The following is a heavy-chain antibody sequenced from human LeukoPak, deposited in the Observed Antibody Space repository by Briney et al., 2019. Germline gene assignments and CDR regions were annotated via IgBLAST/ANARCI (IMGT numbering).Heavy chain of an antibody. J-gene: IGHJ3*02. CDR3: ARVSNYGGSAFDI. CDR2: INSDGSTT. V-gene: IGHV3-74*01. CDR1: GFASSRYW. Sequence: PGGSLRLSCAASGFASSRYWMHWVRQAPGKGLVWVSRINSDGSTTDYADSVKGRFTISRDNAKNTLHLQMNSLRGEDTAVYYCARVSNYGGSAFDIWGQGTMVTVCS. D-gene: IGHD4/OR15-4a*01.